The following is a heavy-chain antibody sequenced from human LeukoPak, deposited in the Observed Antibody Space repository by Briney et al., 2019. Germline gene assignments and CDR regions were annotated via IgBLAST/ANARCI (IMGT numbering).Heavy chain of an antibody. Sequence: GGSLRLSCAASGLSFDEYAMHWVRQAPGKGLEWVSLISGDGSSTYYADSVKGRFTISRDNSQNSVYLQMNSLRTEDTALYYCTKDRYCTTASCPFDYWGQGTLVTVSS. CDR3: TKDRYCTTASCPFDY. CDR2: ISGDGSST. D-gene: IGHD2-2*01. V-gene: IGHV3-43*02. CDR1: GLSFDEYA. J-gene: IGHJ4*02.